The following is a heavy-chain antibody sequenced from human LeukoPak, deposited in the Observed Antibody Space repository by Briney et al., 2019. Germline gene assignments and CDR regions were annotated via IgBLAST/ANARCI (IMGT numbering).Heavy chain of an antibody. D-gene: IGHD3-22*01. Sequence: PSETLSLTCTVSGGSISSYYWRWIRQPPGKGLEWIGYIYYSGSTNYNPSLKSRVTISVDTSKNQFSLKLSSVTAADTAVYYCARINYYDSSGYYPNVWFDPWGQGTLVTVSS. V-gene: IGHV4-59*01. J-gene: IGHJ5*02. CDR2: IYYSGST. CDR1: GGSISSYY. CDR3: ARINYYDSSGYYPNVWFDP.